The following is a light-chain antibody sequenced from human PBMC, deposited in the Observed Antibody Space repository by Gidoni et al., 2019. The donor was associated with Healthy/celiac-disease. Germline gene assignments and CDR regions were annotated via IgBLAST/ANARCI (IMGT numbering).Light chain of an antibody. J-gene: IGLJ2*01. CDR3: GTWDSSLSAVV. Sequence: QSVLTQPPSVSAPPGQKVTISCSGFSSNIGNNYVSWYQKLPGTAPKLLIYDNNKRPSGIPDRFSGSKSGTSATLGITGLQTGDEADYYCGTWDSSLSAVVFGGWTKLTVL. V-gene: IGLV1-51*01. CDR1: SSNIGNNY. CDR2: DNN.